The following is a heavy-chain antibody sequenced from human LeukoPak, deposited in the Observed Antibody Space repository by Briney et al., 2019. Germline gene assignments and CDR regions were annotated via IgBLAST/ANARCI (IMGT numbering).Heavy chain of an antibody. CDR2: IYYSGST. CDR3: ARLKTSITIFGVVTRVYYYGMDV. D-gene: IGHD3-3*01. CDR1: GGSFSGYY. Sequence: SETLSLTCAVYGGSFSGYYWSWIRQPPGKGLEWIGYIYYSGSTNYNPSLKSRVTISVDTSKNQFSLKLSSVTAADTAVYYCARLKTSITIFGVVTRVYYYGMDVWGQGTTVIVSS. J-gene: IGHJ6*02. V-gene: IGHV4-59*08.